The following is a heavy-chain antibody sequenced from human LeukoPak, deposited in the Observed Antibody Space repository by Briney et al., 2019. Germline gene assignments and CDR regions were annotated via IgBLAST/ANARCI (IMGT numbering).Heavy chain of an antibody. Sequence: GGSLRLSCAASGFTFSSYWMSWVRQAPGKGLQWVANIKQDGSEKYYVDSLTGRFTVSRDNAKNSLYLQMINLRAEDTAVYYCARAKPKNMVRGLIMRRESRYYFDYWGQGTLVTVSS. D-gene: IGHD3-10*01. CDR2: IKQDGSEK. CDR3: ARAKPKNMVRGLIMRRESRYYFDY. V-gene: IGHV3-7*03. CDR1: GFTFSSYW. J-gene: IGHJ4*02.